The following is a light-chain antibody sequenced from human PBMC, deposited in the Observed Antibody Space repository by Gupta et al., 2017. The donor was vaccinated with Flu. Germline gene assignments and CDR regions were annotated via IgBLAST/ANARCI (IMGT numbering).Light chain of an antibody. CDR2: WAS. V-gene: IGKV4-1*01. J-gene: IGKJ2*01. CDR3: HQYYSIPVT. CDR1: QSVLYNSNNKNY. Sequence: SLGERATINGKASQSVLYNSNNKNYLAWYQQKPGQSPKVLIYWASTRESGVPDRFSGSGSGTDFTLTISSLQAEDVAIYFCHQYYSIPVTFGQGTKLEI.